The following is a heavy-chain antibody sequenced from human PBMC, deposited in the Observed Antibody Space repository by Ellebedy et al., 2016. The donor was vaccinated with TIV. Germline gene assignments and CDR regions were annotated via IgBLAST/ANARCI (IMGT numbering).Heavy chain of an antibody. CDR3: ASSGYSYDQKVDY. V-gene: IGHV3-74*01. CDR2: INSDGSST. CDR1: GFTFSSYW. J-gene: IGHJ4*02. D-gene: IGHD5-18*01. Sequence: PGGSLRLSCAASGFTFSSYWMHWVRQAPGKGLVWVSRINSDGSSTSYADSVKGRFTISRDNAKNTLYLQMNSLRAEDTAVYYCASSGYSYDQKVDYWGQGTLVTVSS.